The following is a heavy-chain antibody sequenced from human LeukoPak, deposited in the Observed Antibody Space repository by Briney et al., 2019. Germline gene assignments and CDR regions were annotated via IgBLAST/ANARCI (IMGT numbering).Heavy chain of an antibody. J-gene: IGHJ4*02. D-gene: IGHD4-17*01. CDR2: ISGSGGST. CDR3: AKDGSDYGDLYYFDY. CDR1: GFTLSSYA. Sequence: HSGGSLRLSCAASGFTLSSYAMSWVRQAPGKGLGWVSAISGSGGSTYYADSVKGRFTISRDNSKNTLYLQMNSLRAEDTAVYYCAKDGSDYGDLYYFDYWGQGTLVTVSS. V-gene: IGHV3-23*01.